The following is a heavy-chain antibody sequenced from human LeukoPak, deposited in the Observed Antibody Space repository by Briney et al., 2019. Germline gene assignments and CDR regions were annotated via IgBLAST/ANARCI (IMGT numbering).Heavy chain of an antibody. V-gene: IGHV3-23*01. Sequence: GGSLRLSCAASGFTFSTYAMTWVRQAPGKGLESVSAISGSGGYTYYTDSVKGRFTISRDNSKNTLYLQMNSLRAEDTAVYYCARDSSGYDYWGQGTLVTVSS. D-gene: IGHD3-22*01. CDR2: ISGSGGYT. J-gene: IGHJ4*02. CDR1: GFTFSTYA. CDR3: ARDSSGYDY.